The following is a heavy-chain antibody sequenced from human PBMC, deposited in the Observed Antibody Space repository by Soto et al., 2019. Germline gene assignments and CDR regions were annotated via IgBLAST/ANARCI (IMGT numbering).Heavy chain of an antibody. CDR3: AKSVYNWNDGFFDY. J-gene: IGHJ4*02. CDR1: GFTFSSYG. Sequence: QVQLVESGGGVVQPGRSLRLSCAASGFTFSSYGMHWVRQAPGKGLEWVAVISYDGMNKYYADSVKGRFTISRDNSKNTLYLQMNSLRAEDTAVYYCAKSVYNWNDGFFDYWCQGTLVTVSS. V-gene: IGHV3-30*18. CDR2: ISYDGMNK. D-gene: IGHD1-1*01.